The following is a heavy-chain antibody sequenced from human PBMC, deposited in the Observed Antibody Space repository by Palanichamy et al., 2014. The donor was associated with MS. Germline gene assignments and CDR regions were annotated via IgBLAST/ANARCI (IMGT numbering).Heavy chain of an antibody. CDR2: IDWDDDE. Sequence: ALVKPTQTLTLTCTFSGFSLSTSGMCVSWIRQPPGKALEWLARIDWDDDEYYSTSLKTRLTISKDTSKNQVVLTMTNMDPVDTATYYCARMGTGSYSYFDYWGQGTLVTVSS. CDR1: GFSLSTSGMC. CDR3: ARMGTGSYSYFDY. D-gene: IGHD3-10*01. J-gene: IGHJ4*02. V-gene: IGHV2-70*11.